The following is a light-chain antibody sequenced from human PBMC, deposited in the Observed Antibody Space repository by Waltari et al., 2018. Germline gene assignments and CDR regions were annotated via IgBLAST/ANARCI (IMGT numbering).Light chain of an antibody. J-gene: IGLJ2*01. CDR2: DVS. CDR3: SSYTSSSTLDVV. Sequence: QSALTQPASVSGSPGQSITLSCTGTSSDVGAYNYASWYQQHPGKAPKLMIYDVSNRPSGVSNRFSGSKSGNTASLTISGLQAEDEADYYCSSYTSSSTLDVVFGGGTKLTVL. CDR1: SSDVGAYNY. V-gene: IGLV2-14*01.